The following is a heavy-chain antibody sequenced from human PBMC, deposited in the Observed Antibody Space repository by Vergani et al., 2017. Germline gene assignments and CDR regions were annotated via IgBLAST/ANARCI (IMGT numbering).Heavy chain of an antibody. CDR1: GFTISSNY. D-gene: IGHD5-24*01. Sequence: VQLVETGGGLIQPGGSLRLSCAASGFTISSNYMSWVRQAPGTGLEWVSYISNSGNTIEYADSVKGRFSISRDNAKSSLFLQMDSLRAEDTAVYYCARDHRDYNNYPGTFDIWGQGSMVTVSS. J-gene: IGHJ3*02. V-gene: IGHV3-11*01. CDR2: ISNSGNTI. CDR3: ARDHRDYNNYPGTFDI.